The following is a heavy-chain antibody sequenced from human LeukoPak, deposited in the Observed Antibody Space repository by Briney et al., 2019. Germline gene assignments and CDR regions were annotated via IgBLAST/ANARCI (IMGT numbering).Heavy chain of an antibody. CDR2: IYSGGST. CDR1: GFTVSSNY. J-gene: IGHJ4*02. D-gene: IGHD3-3*01. Sequence: GGSLRLSCAASGFTVSSNYMTWVRQAPGKGLEWVSVIYSGGSTYYADSVKGRFTISRDNSKNTLYLQMNSLRAEDTAVYYCATYYDFWSGYSRSYYFDYWGQGTLVTVSS. CDR3: ATYYDFWSGYSRSYYFDY. V-gene: IGHV3-53*01.